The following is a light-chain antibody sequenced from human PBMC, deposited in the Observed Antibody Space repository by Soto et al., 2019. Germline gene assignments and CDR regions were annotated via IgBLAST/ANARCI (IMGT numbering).Light chain of an antibody. CDR1: QTITTSQ. V-gene: IGKV3-20*01. Sequence: EIVLTQSPGTLSLSPGERATLFCRASQTITTSQLAWYQQKPGQAPRVLIFGASNRATGIPDRFSGSGSGTDFTLTISRLEPEDFAMYYCQQYDSAPNAFGQGTRLEIK. CDR3: QQYDSAPNA. J-gene: IGKJ5*01. CDR2: GAS.